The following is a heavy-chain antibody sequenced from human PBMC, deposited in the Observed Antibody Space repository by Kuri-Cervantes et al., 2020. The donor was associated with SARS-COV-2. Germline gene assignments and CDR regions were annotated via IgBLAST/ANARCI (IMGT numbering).Heavy chain of an antibody. CDR3: AKHPTATTEYYYVIDG. CDR2: ISGSVTGA. CDR1: GFSFSSYA. Sequence: GESLKISWQAPGFSFSSYAMSWVRQAPGKGLEWASVISGSVTGAYYADSVKGRFTISRDNSKNTLYLQMNSLRAEDTAVYFFAKHPTATTEYYYVIDGWGQGTTVTVSS. V-gene: IGHV3-23*01. D-gene: IGHD1-7*01. J-gene: IGHJ6*02.